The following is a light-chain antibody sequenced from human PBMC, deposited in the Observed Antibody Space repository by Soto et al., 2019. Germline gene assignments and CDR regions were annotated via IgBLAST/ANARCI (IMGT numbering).Light chain of an antibody. V-gene: IGKV3-15*01. CDR3: HQYKSGTPIT. CDR2: GAS. Sequence: WYQQKPGQAPSLLIYGASTRATGVPDRFSGTGSGTEFTLTISSRKSEDYAVYYCHQYKSGTPITVGQGTRLEIK. J-gene: IGKJ5*01.